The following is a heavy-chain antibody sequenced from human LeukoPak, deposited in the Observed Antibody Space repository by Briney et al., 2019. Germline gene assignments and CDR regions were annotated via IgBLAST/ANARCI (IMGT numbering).Heavy chain of an antibody. V-gene: IGHV3-20*04. CDR1: GFTFDDYG. CDR3: ARGTLKAAATDFDY. D-gene: IGHD6-13*01. J-gene: IGHJ4*02. Sequence: GGSLRLSCAVSGFTFDDYGMSWVRQAPGKGLEWVSGINWNGGSTGYADSVKGRFTISRDNAKNSLYLQMNSLRAEDTALYYCARGTLKAAATDFDYWGQGALVTVSS. CDR2: INWNGGST.